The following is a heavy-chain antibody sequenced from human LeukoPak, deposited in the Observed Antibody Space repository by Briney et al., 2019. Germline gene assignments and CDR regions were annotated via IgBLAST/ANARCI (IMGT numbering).Heavy chain of an antibody. CDR2: IYYSGST. J-gene: IGHJ4*02. CDR3: ARAYSRSYSHFDD. CDR1: GGSISSGDYY. D-gene: IGHD1-26*01. Sequence: SETLSLTCTVSGGSISSGDYYWSWIRQPPGKGLEWIGYIYYSGSTYYNPSLKSRVTISVDTSKNQFSLRLSSVTAADTAMYFCARAYSRSYSHFDDWGQGTLVTVSS. V-gene: IGHV4-30-4*01.